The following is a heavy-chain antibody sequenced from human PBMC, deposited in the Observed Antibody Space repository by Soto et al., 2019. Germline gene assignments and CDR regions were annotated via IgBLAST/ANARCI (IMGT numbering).Heavy chain of an antibody. V-gene: IGHV1-46*01. CDR2: INPNGGST. J-gene: IGHJ4*02. CDR1: GYSFTSFY. CDR3: ARAIPHFDY. D-gene: IGHD2-21*01. Sequence: QVQLVQSGAEVKEPGASVKISCKPSGYSFTSFYMHWVRQAPGQGLEWMGTINPNGGSTTYAQKFQGRVTRTRDTSTSTLYMDLSGLRSEDTAVYYCARAIPHFDYWGQGTLVTVSS.